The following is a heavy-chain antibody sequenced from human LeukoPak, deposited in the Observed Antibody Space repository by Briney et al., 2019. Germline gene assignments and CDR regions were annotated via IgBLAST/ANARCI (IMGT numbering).Heavy chain of an antibody. Sequence: PGESLKISCKGSGYSFTSYWIGWVRQMPGKGLEWMGIIYPGDSDTRYSPSFQGQVTISADKSISTAYLQWSSLKASDTAMYYCVIYDSSGYPHDAFDIWGQGTTVTVSS. V-gene: IGHV5-51*01. D-gene: IGHD3-22*01. J-gene: IGHJ3*02. CDR1: GYSFTSYW. CDR2: IYPGDSDT. CDR3: VIYDSSGYPHDAFDI.